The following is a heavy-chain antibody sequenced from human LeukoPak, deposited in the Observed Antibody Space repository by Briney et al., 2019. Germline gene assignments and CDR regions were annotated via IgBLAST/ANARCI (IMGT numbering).Heavy chain of an antibody. CDR2: IYASGTT. CDR1: GGSISGYY. CDR3: ARGLSAAYDYNWFDS. V-gene: IGHV4-4*07. J-gene: IGHJ5*01. D-gene: IGHD5-12*01. Sequence: SETLSLTCTVSGGSISGYYWSWIRQPAGKGLEWIGRIYASGTTRYNPSLESRVTMSVDTSKNQFSLKLTSVTAADTAVYFCARGLSAAYDYNWFDSWGQGTLVTVSS.